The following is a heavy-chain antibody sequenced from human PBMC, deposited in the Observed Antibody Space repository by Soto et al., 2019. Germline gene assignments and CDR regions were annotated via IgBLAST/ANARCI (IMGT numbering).Heavy chain of an antibody. J-gene: IGHJ3*02. CDR2: INAGNGNT. V-gene: IGHV1-3*01. D-gene: IGHD1-7*01. CDR1: GYTFTSYA. CDR3: ASLGGWYNGNSGDFDI. Sequence: ASVKVSCKASGYTFTSYAMHWVRQAPGQRLEWMGWINAGNGNTKYSQKFQGRVTITRDTSASTAYMELSSLRSEDTAVYYCASLGGWYNGNSGDFDIWGQGTMITVSS.